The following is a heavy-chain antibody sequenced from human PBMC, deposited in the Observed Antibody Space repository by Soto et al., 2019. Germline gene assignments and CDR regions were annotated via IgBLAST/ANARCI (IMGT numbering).Heavy chain of an antibody. CDR3: ARGADWFDS. Sequence: PGGSLRLSCATSGFNFNNYAMSWVRQAPGERLEWVSFISSSGGTTYYADSVKGRFTISRDNSKNTLYLQMNSLRAEDTAVYYCARGADWFDSWGQGTLVTVSS. CDR1: GFNFNNYA. CDR2: ISSSGGTT. V-gene: IGHV3-23*01. J-gene: IGHJ5*01.